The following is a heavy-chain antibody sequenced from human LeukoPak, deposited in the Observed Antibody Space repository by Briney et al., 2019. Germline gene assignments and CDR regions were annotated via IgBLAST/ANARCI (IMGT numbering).Heavy chain of an antibody. J-gene: IGHJ5*02. CDR3: ARSPDAVETWFDL. V-gene: IGHV3-48*04. D-gene: IGHD1-14*01. CDR1: GFTFSSYG. CDR2: LSTSTTFI. Sequence: QPGGSLRVSCAASGFTFSSYGMSWIRQAPGKGLEWVSYLSTSTTFINYADSVRGRFTISRDNAKNSLYLQMNSLRAEDTAVYYCARSPDAVETWFDLWGQGTLVTVSS.